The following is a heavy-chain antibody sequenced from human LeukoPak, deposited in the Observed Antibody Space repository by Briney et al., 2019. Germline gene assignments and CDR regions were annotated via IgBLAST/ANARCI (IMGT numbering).Heavy chain of an antibody. CDR1: GFSLTSRGVS. D-gene: IGHD5-24*01. Sequence: SGPTLLKPTPTLTLTCTFSGFSLTSRGVSVGWVRQPPGKALEWLALIDWDNDKYYSPSLETRLTISKDTSKNQVVLSMTNMDPVDTATFYCVWKGYEDGYNYEGGAFDSWGQGTWSPSPQ. CDR3: VWKGYEDGYNYEGGAFDS. CDR2: IDWDNDK. V-gene: IGHV2-70*12. J-gene: IGHJ4*02.